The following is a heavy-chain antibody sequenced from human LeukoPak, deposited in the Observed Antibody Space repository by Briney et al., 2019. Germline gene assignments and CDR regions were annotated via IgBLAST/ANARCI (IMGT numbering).Heavy chain of an antibody. CDR1: GFTVSSNY. CDR2: IYSGGST. J-gene: IGHJ4*02. CDR3: ARDRDYGDYVFDY. D-gene: IGHD4-17*01. V-gene: IGHV3-66*01. Sequence: HPGGSLRLSCAASGFTVSSNYMSWVRQAPGKGLEWVSVIYSGGSTYYADSVKGRFTISRDNCKNTLYLQMNSLRAEDTAVYYCARDRDYGDYVFDYWGQGTLVTVSS.